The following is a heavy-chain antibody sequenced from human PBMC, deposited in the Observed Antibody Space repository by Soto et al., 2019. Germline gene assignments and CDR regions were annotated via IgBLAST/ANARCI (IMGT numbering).Heavy chain of an antibody. CDR1: GGTFSRYA. V-gene: IGHV1-69*12. D-gene: IGHD6-19*01. J-gene: IGHJ2*01. CDR3: AQTLGLAVAGPGRFDL. Sequence: QVQLVQSGXEXXXYGSSVXXSCKASGGTFSRYAISWVRQAPGQGLEWMGGITPMFGTANYAQRFQGRVTMTADESTSTAYMQLSSLRSDDTAVYYCAQTLGLAVAGPGRFDLWGRGTLVTVSS. CDR2: ITPMFGTA.